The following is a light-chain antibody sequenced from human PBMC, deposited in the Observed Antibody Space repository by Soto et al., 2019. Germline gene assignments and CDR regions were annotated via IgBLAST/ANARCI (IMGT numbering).Light chain of an antibody. Sequence: QSVLTQPPSVSGAPGQRVTISCTGSSSNIGAGYNVHWCQQLPGTAPKLLIYGNSNRPSGVPDRFSGSNSGTSASLAITGLHADDESDYYCKSYASSLSGSVVFGGGTQLTAL. CDR1: SSNIGAGYN. CDR2: GNS. CDR3: KSYASSLSGSVV. J-gene: IGLJ2*01. V-gene: IGLV1-40*01.